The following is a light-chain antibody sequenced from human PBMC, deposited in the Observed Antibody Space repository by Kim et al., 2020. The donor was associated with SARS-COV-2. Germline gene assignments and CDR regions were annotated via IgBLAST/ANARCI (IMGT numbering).Light chain of an antibody. CDR3: QQSYSPPYT. CDR2: CAS. Sequence: ASVGDRVTITCRASQRVRGYLDWYQQKPGNAPQLLIYCASSLQSGIPSRFSGSGSGTDFTLTINSLQPEDFAIYFCQQSYSPPYTFGPGTKVDIK. CDR1: QRVRGY. V-gene: IGKV1-39*01. J-gene: IGKJ3*01.